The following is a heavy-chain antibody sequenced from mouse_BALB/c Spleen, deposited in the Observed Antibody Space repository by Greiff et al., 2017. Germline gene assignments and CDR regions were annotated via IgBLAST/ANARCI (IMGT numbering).Heavy chain of an antibody. Sequence: EVKLMESGGGLVKLGGSLKLSCAASGFTFSSYYMSWVRQTPEKRLELVAAINSNGGSTYYPDTVKGRFTISRDNAKNTLYLQMSSLKSEDTALYYCARRGYYYEYYFDYWGQGTTLTVSS. CDR3: ARRGYYYEYYFDY. V-gene: IGHV5-6-2*01. CDR1: GFTFSSYY. CDR2: INSNGGST. J-gene: IGHJ2*01. D-gene: IGHD1-1*01.